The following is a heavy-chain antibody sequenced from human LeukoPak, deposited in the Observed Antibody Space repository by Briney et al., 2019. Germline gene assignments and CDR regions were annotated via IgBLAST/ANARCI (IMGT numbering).Heavy chain of an antibody. J-gene: IGHJ3*02. CDR2: ISSISSYI. CDR1: GFTFSSYS. V-gene: IGHV3-21*01. D-gene: IGHD6-13*01. CDR3: ARDSILHSSSWYWISANDAFDI. Sequence: PGGSLRLSCAASGFTFSSYSMNWVRQAPGKGLESVSSISSISSYIYYADSVKGRFTISRDNAKNSLYLQMNSLRAEDTAVYYCARDSILHSSSWYWISANDAFDIWGQGTMVTVSS.